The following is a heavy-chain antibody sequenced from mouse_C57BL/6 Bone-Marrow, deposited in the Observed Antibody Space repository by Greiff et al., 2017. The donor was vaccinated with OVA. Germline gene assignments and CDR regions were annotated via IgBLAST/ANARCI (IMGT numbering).Heavy chain of an antibody. CDR3: TTNYSNLRCYFDV. V-gene: IGHV14-4*01. CDR1: GFNIKDDY. D-gene: IGHD2-5*01. CDR2: IDPENGDT. J-gene: IGHJ1*03. Sequence: VHVKQSGAELVRPGASVKLSCTASGFNIKDDYMHWVKQRPEQGLEWIGWIDPENGDTEYASKFQGKATITADTSSNTAYLQLSSLTSEDTAVYYCTTNYSNLRCYFDVWGTGTTVTVSS.